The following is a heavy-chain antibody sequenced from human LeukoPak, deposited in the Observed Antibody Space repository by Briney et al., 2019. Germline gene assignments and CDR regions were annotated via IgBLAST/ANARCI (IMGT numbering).Heavy chain of an antibody. Sequence: PGGSLRLSCAAAGFTFSSYGVHWVRQAPGKGLEWVACIRYDGSTKYYADSVKGRFTISRDNSKNTLYLQMSSLRAEDTAVYYCAKGYGSEHSYYYYYMDVWGKGTTVTISS. J-gene: IGHJ6*03. CDR2: IRYDGSTK. V-gene: IGHV3-30*02. CDR1: GFTFSSYG. D-gene: IGHD3-10*01. CDR3: AKGYGSEHSYYYYYMDV.